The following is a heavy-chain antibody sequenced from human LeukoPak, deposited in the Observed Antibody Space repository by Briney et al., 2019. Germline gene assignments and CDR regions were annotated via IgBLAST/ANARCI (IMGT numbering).Heavy chain of an antibody. V-gene: IGHV3-23*01. Sequence: GGSLSLSCAVSGFIFSNYAMNWVRPAPGKGLEWVSAISRSGDSTYYSGSVKGRFTISRDNSKNTLSLQMNSLRAEETAVYYCAKDHDYYASGPIWGEGTMVTVSS. CDR3: AKDHDYYASGPI. CDR2: ISRSGDST. D-gene: IGHD3-10*01. CDR1: GFIFSNYA. J-gene: IGHJ3*02.